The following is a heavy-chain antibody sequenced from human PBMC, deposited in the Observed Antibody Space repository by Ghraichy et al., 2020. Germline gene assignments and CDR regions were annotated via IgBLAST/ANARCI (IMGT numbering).Heavy chain of an antibody. Sequence: GGSLRLSCAASGFTFSRYAMTWVRQVPGKGLEWVSSIRGSGDTTYYADSVKGRFTISRDNPKNTLYLQMNSLRAEDTAVYYCGKDPNGDYLGAFDFWGQGTRVTVSS. V-gene: IGHV3-23*01. D-gene: IGHD4-17*01. J-gene: IGHJ3*01. CDR1: GFTFSRYA. CDR2: IRGSGDTT. CDR3: GKDPNGDYLGAFDF.